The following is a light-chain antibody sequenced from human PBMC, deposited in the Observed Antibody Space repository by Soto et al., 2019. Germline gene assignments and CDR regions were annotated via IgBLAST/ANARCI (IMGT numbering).Light chain of an antibody. CDR2: GTS. V-gene: IGKV3-20*01. J-gene: IGKJ1*01. Sequence: EIVLTQSPATLSVSPGDIATLSFSSSQSIGSTYFAWYQQKAGQPPRLLISGTSNRATGIPDRFSGSGSGTDFTLTISRLEPEDFAVDFCQQFGNSPWTFGQGTKVDI. CDR1: QSIGSTY. CDR3: QQFGNSPWT.